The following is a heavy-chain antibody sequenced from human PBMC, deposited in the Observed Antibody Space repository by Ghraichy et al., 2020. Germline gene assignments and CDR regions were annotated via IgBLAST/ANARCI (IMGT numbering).Heavy chain of an antibody. CDR3: AAEQPNGNYYYYGMDV. CDR2: IVVGSGNT. CDR1: GFTFTSSA. D-gene: IGHD4-17*01. V-gene: IGHV1-58*02. Sequence: SVKVSCKASGFTFTSSAMQWVRQARGQRLEWIGWIVVGSGNTNYAQKFQERVTITRDMSTSTAYMELSSLRSEDTAVYYCAAEQPNGNYYYYGMDVWGQGTTVTVSS. J-gene: IGHJ6*02.